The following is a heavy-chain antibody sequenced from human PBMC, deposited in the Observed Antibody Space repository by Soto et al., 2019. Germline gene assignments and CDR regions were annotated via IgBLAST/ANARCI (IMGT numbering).Heavy chain of an antibody. D-gene: IGHD3-22*01. Sequence: GASVKVSCKASGYAFTSYYMHWVRQAPGQGLEWMGIINPSGGSTSYAQKFQGRVTMTRDTSTSTVYMELSSLRSEDTAVYYCARGAHYYDSSGYYYSGSLTGYYYGMDVWGQGTTVTVSS. CDR3: ARGAHYYDSSGYYYSGSLTGYYYGMDV. V-gene: IGHV1-46*01. CDR1: GYAFTSYY. CDR2: INPSGGST. J-gene: IGHJ6*02.